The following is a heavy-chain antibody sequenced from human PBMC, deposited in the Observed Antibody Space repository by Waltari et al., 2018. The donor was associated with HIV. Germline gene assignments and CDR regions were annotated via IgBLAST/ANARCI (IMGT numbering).Heavy chain of an antibody. CDR1: GGTLSSYA. CDR3: ARGYCSGGSCYVHDY. D-gene: IGHD2-15*01. J-gene: IGHJ4*02. Sequence: QVQLVQSGAEVKKPGSSVKLSCTASGGTLSSYASSWVRQAPGKGLEWMGGIIPIFGTANYAQKFQGRVTITADESTSTAYMELSSLRSEDTAVYYCARGYCSGGSCYVHDYWGQGTLVTVSS. CDR2: IIPIFGTA. V-gene: IGHV1-69*01.